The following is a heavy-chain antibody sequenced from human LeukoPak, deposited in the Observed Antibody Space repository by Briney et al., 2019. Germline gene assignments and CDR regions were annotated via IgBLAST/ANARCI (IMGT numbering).Heavy chain of an antibody. CDR2: FDPEDGET. CDR1: GYTLTELS. Sequence: ASVKVSCKVSGYTLTELSMHWVRQAPGKGLEWMGGFDPEDGETIYAQKFQGRVTITRDTSASTAYMELSSLRSEDTAVYYCASGAAAMVIGYWGQGTLVTVSS. V-gene: IGHV1-24*01. J-gene: IGHJ4*02. D-gene: IGHD5-18*01. CDR3: ASGAAAMVIGY.